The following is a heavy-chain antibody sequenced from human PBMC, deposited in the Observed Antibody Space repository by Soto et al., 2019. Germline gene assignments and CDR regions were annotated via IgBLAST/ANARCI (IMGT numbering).Heavy chain of an antibody. V-gene: IGHV4-34*01. CDR3: ARRLRSSWYDY. J-gene: IGHJ4*02. D-gene: IGHD6-13*01. CDR2: INHSGST. CDR1: GGSFSGYY. Sequence: QVQLQQWGAGLLKPSETLSLTCAVYGGSFSGYYWSWIRQPPGKGLEWIGEINHSGSTNYNPSLTGXXTXSEXTSKNQFSLKLSSVTAADTAVYYCARRLRSSWYDYWGQGTLVTVSS.